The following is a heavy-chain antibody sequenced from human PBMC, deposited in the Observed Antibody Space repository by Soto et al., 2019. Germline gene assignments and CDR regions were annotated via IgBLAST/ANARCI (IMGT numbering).Heavy chain of an antibody. Sequence: GWSLRLSCAASGFTFSSYAMHWVRQAPGKGLEWGAFISYDGSNKYYADSVKGRFTISRDNSKTTLYLQMKSLRAEDTAVYYCAREGSNRSFEYWGKGTLVTVSS. V-gene: IGHV3-30-3*01. CDR2: ISYDGSNK. CDR1: GFTFSSYA. D-gene: IGHD6-13*01. J-gene: IGHJ4*02. CDR3: AREGSNRSFEY.